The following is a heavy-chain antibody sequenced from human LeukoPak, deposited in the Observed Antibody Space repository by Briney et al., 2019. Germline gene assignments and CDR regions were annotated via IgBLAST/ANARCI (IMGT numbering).Heavy chain of an antibody. CDR3: ATPRTNWNLKDYTLDY. CDR2: ISYDGSNK. V-gene: IGHV3-30*04. CDR1: GFTFSSYA. J-gene: IGHJ4*02. D-gene: IGHD1-1*01. Sequence: PGGSLRLSCAASGFTFSSYAMHWVRQAPGKGLEWVAVISYDGSNKYYADSVKGRFTISRDNSKNTLYLQMNSLRAEDTAVYYCATPRTNWNLKDYTLDYWGQGTLVTVSS.